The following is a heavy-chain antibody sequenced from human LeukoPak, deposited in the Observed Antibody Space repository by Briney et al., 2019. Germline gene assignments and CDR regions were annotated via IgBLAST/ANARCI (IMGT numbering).Heavy chain of an antibody. D-gene: IGHD1-26*01. V-gene: IGHV3-30*02. CDR1: GFTFSSYG. J-gene: IGHJ3*02. CDR2: IRYDGSNK. Sequence: GGSLRLSCAASGFTFSSYGMHWVRQAPGKGLEWVAFIRYDGSNKYYADSVEGRFTISRDNSKNTLYLQMNSLRAEDTAVYYCAKDPGYSGSQGAFDIWGQGTMVTVSS. CDR3: AKDPGYSGSQGAFDI.